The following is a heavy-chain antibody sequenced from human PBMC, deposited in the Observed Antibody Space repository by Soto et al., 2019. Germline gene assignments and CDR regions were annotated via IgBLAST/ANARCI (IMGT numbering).Heavy chain of an antibody. CDR3: TTDLSSFYRLPPNTWFDP. J-gene: IGHJ5*02. Sequence: PWGSLRLSCSASGFTFSNAWMSWFRQAPGKGLEWVGRTKSKTDGGTTDYATPVKGRFTISRDDSKNTLYLQMNSLKTEDTAVYYCTTDLSSFYRLPPNTWFDPWGQGTLVTVSS. D-gene: IGHD2-2*01. V-gene: IGHV3-15*01. CDR1: GFTFSNAW. CDR2: TKSKTDGGTT.